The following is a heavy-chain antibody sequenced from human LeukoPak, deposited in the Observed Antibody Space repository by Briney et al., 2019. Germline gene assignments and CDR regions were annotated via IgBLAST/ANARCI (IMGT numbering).Heavy chain of an antibody. CDR2: IWYDGSNK. CDR1: GFTFSSYV. V-gene: IGHV3-33*06. CDR3: AKVGSSGWSAYYYYYMDV. J-gene: IGHJ6*03. Sequence: GGSLRLSCAASGFTFSSYVMHWVRQAPGKGLEWVAVIWYDGSNKYYADSVKGRFTISRDNSKNTLYLQMNSLRAEDTAVYYCAKVGSSGWSAYYYYYMDVWGKGTTVTVSS. D-gene: IGHD6-19*01.